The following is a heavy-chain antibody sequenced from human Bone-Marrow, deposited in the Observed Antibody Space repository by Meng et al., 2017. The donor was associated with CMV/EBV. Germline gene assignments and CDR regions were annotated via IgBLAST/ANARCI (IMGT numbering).Heavy chain of an antibody. V-gene: IGHV1-69*10. D-gene: IGHD2-2*01. CDR1: GYTFTGYY. CDR3: ARLKDIVVVPAATEGDYYYYGMDV. CDR2: IIPILGIA. J-gene: IGHJ6*02. Sequence: SVKVSCKASGYTFTGYYMHWVRQAPGQGLEWMGGIIPILGIANYAQKFQGRVTITADKSTSTAYMELSSLRSEDTAVYYCARLKDIVVVPAATEGDYYYYGMDVWGQGTTVTVSS.